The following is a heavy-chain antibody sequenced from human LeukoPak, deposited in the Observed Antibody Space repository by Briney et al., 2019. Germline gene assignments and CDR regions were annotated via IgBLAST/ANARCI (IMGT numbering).Heavy chain of an antibody. Sequence: TPSETLSLTCAVSGGSISRSNWWSWVRQPPGKGLGWIGEIYHSGSTNYNPSLKSRVTISVDKSKNQFSLKLSSVTAADTAVYYCARGYYYDSSGQLGAFDIWGQGTMVTVSS. CDR1: GGSISRSNW. D-gene: IGHD3-22*01. CDR3: ARGYYYDSSGQLGAFDI. J-gene: IGHJ3*02. CDR2: IYHSGST. V-gene: IGHV4-4*02.